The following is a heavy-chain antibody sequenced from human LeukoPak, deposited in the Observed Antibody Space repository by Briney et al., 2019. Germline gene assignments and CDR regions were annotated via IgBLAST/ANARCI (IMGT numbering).Heavy chain of an antibody. CDR3: ARGPMGIVDY. J-gene: IGHJ4*02. Sequence: SETLSLTCTVSGGSISSYYWSWIRQPPGKGLEWIGYIYYSGSTHYNPSLKSRVAISVDTSKNQFSLKLSSVTAADTAVYYCARGPMGIVDYWGQGTLVTVSS. D-gene: IGHD2-2*03. CDR2: IYYSGST. V-gene: IGHV4-59*01. CDR1: GGSISSYY.